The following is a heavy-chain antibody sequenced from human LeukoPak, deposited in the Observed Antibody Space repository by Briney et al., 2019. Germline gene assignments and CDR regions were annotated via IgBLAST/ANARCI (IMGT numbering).Heavy chain of an antibody. Sequence: SETLSLTCTVSGGSMSGYFWSWIRQPPGKGLEWTGYIYYSGSTNYNPSLKSRVTISVDTSKNQFSLKLSSVTAADTAVYYCARSITSSWYGDFQHWGQGTLVTVSS. CDR2: IYYSGST. V-gene: IGHV4-59*01. J-gene: IGHJ1*01. CDR1: GGSMSGYF. D-gene: IGHD6-13*01. CDR3: ARSITSSWYGDFQH.